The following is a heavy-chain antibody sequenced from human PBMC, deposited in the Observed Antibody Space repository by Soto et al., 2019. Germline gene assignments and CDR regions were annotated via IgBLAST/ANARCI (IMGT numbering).Heavy chain of an antibody. CDR1: GFTFSSYD. Sequence: SGFTFSSYDMPWVRQATGKGLEWVSAIGTAGDTYYPGSVKGRFTISRENAKNSLYLQMISLRAGDTAVYYCARAYCSGGSCYSAAFDYWGQGTLVTVS. CDR2: IGTAGDT. V-gene: IGHV3-13*01. CDR3: ARAYCSGGSCYSAAFDY. D-gene: IGHD2-15*01. J-gene: IGHJ4*02.